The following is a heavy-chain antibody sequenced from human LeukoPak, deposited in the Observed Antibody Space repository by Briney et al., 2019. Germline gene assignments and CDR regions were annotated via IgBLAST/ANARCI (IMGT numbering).Heavy chain of an antibody. Sequence: PGGSLRLSCAASGFTFSDYYMSWIRQAPGKGLEWVSYISNFGNTIYYADSVKGRFTISRDNAKNSLYLQMNSLRAEDTAVYYCARARYGDYGVSDYWGQGTLVTVSS. CDR1: GFTFSDYY. J-gene: IGHJ4*02. CDR2: ISNFGNTI. CDR3: ARARYGDYGVSDY. D-gene: IGHD4-17*01. V-gene: IGHV3-11*01.